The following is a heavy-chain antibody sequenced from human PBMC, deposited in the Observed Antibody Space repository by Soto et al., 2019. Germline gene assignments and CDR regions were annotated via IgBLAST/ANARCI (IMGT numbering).Heavy chain of an antibody. J-gene: IGHJ5*02. Sequence: QVQLVQSGAEVKKPGSSVKVSCKASGGTFSSYAISWVRQAPGQGLEWMGGIIPIFGTTNYAQKFQGRVTITADKSTSTAYMELSSLRSEDTAVYYCATPRDLTTDNNWFDPWGQGTLVTVSS. D-gene: IGHD4-4*01. CDR3: ATPRDLTTDNNWFDP. CDR1: GGTFSSYA. V-gene: IGHV1-69*06. CDR2: IIPIFGTT.